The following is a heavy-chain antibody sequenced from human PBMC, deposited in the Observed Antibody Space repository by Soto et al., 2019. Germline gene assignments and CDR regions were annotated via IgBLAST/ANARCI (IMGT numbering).Heavy chain of an antibody. CDR3: AVDSSGYFHFDY. V-gene: IGHV1-58*02. CDR1: GYTFTSDY. J-gene: IGHJ4*02. CDR2: IVVGSGNT. D-gene: IGHD3-22*01. Sequence: SVKVSCKASGYTFTSDYMHWVRQAPGQGLEWIGWIVVGSGNTNYAQKFQERVTITRDMSTSTAYMELSSLRSEDTAVYYCAVDSSGYFHFDYWGQGTLVTVSS.